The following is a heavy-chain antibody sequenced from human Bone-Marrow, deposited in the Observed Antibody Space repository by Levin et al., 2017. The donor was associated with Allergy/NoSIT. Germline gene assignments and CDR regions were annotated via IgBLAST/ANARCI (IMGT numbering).Heavy chain of an antibody. J-gene: IGHJ4*02. V-gene: IGHV3-15*07. CDR1: GFTFSNAW. CDR3: TTDLKMATIWDQIPYRPLKADY. CDR2: IKSKTDGGTT. D-gene: IGHD5-24*01. Sequence: GESLKISCAASGFTFSNAWMNWVRQAPGKGLEWVGRIKSKTDGGTTDYAAPVKGRFTISRDDSKNTLYLQMNSLKTEDTAVYYCTTDLKMATIWDQIPYRPLKADYWGQGTLVTVSS.